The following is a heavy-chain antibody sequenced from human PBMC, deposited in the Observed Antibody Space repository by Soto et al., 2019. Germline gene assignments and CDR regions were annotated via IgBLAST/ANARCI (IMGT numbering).Heavy chain of an antibody. Sequence: GASVKVSCKASGYTFINYYIHWVRQAPGQGLEWMAIINPMGGSTNYAQEFQGRVTLTSDTSTSTVYMELSSLRFEDTALFYCGRDLAAGDLWGQGTLVTVSS. CDR3: GRDLAAGDL. CDR2: INPMGGST. J-gene: IGHJ5*02. CDR1: GYTFINYY. D-gene: IGHD6-13*01. V-gene: IGHV1-46*01.